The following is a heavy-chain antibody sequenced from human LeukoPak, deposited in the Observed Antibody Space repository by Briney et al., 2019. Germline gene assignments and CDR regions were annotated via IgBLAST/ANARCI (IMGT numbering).Heavy chain of an antibody. CDR1: GFTFSSYG. D-gene: IGHD2-2*01. CDR2: IRYDGSNK. J-gene: IGHJ4*02. Sequence: GGSLRLSCAASGFTFSSYGMHWVRQAPGKGLEWVAFIRYDGSNKYYADSVKGRFTISRDNSKNTLYLQMNSLRAEDTAVYYCAKDVNPIVVGPAAIGFDYRGQGTLVTVSS. V-gene: IGHV3-30*02. CDR3: AKDVNPIVVGPAAIGFDY.